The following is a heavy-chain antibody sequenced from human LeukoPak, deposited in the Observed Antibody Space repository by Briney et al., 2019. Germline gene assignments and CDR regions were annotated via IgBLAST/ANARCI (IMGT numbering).Heavy chain of an antibody. D-gene: IGHD3-22*01. CDR1: GGSISSGSYY. CDR2: IYTSGST. Sequence: PSETLSLTCTVSGGSISSGSYYWSWIRQPAGKGLEWIGRIYTSGSTNYNPSLKSRVTISVDTSKNQCSLKLSSVTAADTAVYYCAREYSSGYAEKHFDYWGQGTLVTVSS. CDR3: AREYSSGYAEKHFDY. J-gene: IGHJ4*02. V-gene: IGHV4-61*02.